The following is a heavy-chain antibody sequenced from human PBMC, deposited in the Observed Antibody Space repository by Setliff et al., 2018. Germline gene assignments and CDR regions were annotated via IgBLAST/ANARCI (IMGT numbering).Heavy chain of an antibody. Sequence: PSETLSLTCNVSGGSFSGYYWGWIRQPPGKGLEWIGTTYYTGTTYYSPSLKSRVTISLDTSRNQFSLKVTSVTAADTAVYYCAKLTSSTNSYDSWGQGRLVTVSS. CDR3: AKLTSSTNSYDS. D-gene: IGHD2-2*01. V-gene: IGHV4-39*01. CDR2: TYYTGTT. J-gene: IGHJ4*02. CDR1: GGSFSGYY.